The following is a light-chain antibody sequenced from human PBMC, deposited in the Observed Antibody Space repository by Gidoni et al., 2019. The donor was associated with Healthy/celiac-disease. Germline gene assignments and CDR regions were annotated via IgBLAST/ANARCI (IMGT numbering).Light chain of an antibody. Sequence: DIQMIQSPSSRSASVGDRVTITCWASQSISSYFNWYQQKQGKAPKLLIYAASSLQCGVPSRFSGSGSGTDFTLTISSLQPEDFATYYCQQSYSTLYTFGQGTKLEIK. CDR3: QQSYSTLYT. CDR1: QSISSY. V-gene: IGKV1-39*01. J-gene: IGKJ2*01. CDR2: AAS.